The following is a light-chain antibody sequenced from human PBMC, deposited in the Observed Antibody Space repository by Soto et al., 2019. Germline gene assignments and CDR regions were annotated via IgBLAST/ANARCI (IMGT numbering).Light chain of an antibody. CDR3: QVWNSSSDHPGAV. J-gene: IGLJ2*01. CDR1: NSGSKS. V-gene: IGLV3-21*02. CDR2: DDS. Sequence: SYELTQPPSVSVAPGQTARITCGGNNSGSKSVHWYQQKPRQAPVLVVYDDSDRPSGIPERFSGSNSGNTATLTISRVEAGDEDDYYCQVWNSSSDHPGAVFGGGTKLTVL.